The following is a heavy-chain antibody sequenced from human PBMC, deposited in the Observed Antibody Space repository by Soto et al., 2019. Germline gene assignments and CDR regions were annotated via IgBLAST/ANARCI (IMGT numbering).Heavy chain of an antibody. Sequence: GESLKISCKGSGYSFTRYLIGLVRQMPGKGLEWMGRIYPSDSYTNYSPSFQGHVTISADKSIRTPYLQWSSLKESDTAMYYCATGSYRGLHLYGMDVWGQGTTVTVSS. CDR2: IYPSDSYT. D-gene: IGHD3-16*02. V-gene: IGHV5-10-1*01. CDR1: GYSFTRYL. CDR3: ATGSYRGLHLYGMDV. J-gene: IGHJ6*02.